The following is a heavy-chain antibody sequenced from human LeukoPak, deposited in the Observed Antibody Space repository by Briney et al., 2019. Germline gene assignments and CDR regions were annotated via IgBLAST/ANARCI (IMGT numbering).Heavy chain of an antibody. CDR1: GYTFTGYY. V-gene: IGHV1-2*02. CDR2: INPNSGGT. Sequence: ASVKVSCKASGYTFTGYYMHWVRQAPGQGLEWMGWINPNSGGTNYAQKFQGRVTMTRDTSISTAYMELSRLRSDDTAVYYCARGGVYNWNDGWSFGYWGQGTLVTVSS. D-gene: IGHD1-1*01. J-gene: IGHJ4*02. CDR3: ARGGVYNWNDGWSFGY.